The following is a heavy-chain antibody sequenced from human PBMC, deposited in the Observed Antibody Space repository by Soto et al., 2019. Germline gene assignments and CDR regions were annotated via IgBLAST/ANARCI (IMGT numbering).Heavy chain of an antibody. V-gene: IGHV1-69*13. CDR3: ARARVGDFWSGYLSSYYYYYGMDV. D-gene: IGHD3-3*01. CDR2: IIPKLGSA. Sequence: SVKVSCKASGGGNLRDYRTTWVRRAPGQGLEWMGGIIPKLGSANYAQNFQGRVTVTADESTNTVYMELRSLRSDDTAVYYCARARVGDFWSGYLSSYYYYYGMDVWGQGTTVTVSS. J-gene: IGHJ6*02. CDR1: GGGNLRDYR.